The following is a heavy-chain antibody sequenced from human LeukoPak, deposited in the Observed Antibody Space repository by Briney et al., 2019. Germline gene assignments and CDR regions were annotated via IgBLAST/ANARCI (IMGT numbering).Heavy chain of an antibody. J-gene: IGHJ4*02. CDR1: GFTFSSYA. D-gene: IGHD6-19*01. Sequence: SGGSLRLSCAASGFTFSSYAMSWVRQAPGKGLEWVSAISGGGGSTYYADSVKGRFTISRDNSKNTLYLQMNSLRAEDTAVYYCAKVSRGWLPYYFDYWGQGTLVTVSS. CDR2: ISGGGGST. CDR3: AKVSRGWLPYYFDY. V-gene: IGHV3-23*01.